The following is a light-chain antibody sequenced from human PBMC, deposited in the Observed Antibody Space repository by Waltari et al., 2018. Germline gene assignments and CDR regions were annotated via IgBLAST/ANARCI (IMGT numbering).Light chain of an antibody. V-gene: IGLV1-44*01. Sequence: QSVLTQPPSVSGAPGQGVAISCSGSSSNIGGNYVNWFQQLPGTAPKLLIHSDDQMPSGVPDRFSGSKSGTSASLAISGLQSEDEADYYCATWDDNLSGSWVFGGGTKLTVL. J-gene: IGLJ3*02. CDR3: ATWDDNLSGSWV. CDR2: SDD. CDR1: SSNIGGNY.